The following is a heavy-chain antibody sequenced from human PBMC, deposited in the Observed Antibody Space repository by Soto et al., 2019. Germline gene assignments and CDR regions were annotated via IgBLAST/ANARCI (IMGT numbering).Heavy chain of an antibody. CDR3: ARSYCSGGSCYSGHDY. Sequence: XSVKVSCKASGYPFTGYYMHWVRQAPGQGLEWMGWINPNSGGTNYAQKFQGRVTMTRDTSISTAYMELSRLRSDDTAVYYCARSYCSGGSCYSGHDYWGQGTLVTXS. CDR2: INPNSGGT. D-gene: IGHD2-15*01. J-gene: IGHJ4*02. CDR1: GYPFTGYY. V-gene: IGHV1-2*02.